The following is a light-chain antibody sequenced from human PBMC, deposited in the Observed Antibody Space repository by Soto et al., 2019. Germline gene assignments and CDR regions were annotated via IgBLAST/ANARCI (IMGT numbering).Light chain of an antibody. Sequence: EVVLTQSPGTLSVSPGERATLSCRASQSVSSNLAWYQQKPGQAPRLLIYGASTRATGIAARFSGSGSGTEFTLTISSLQSEDFAVYYCQQYNQWPRTFGQGTKVDIK. J-gene: IGKJ1*01. CDR2: GAS. CDR3: QQYNQWPRT. V-gene: IGKV3-15*01. CDR1: QSVSSN.